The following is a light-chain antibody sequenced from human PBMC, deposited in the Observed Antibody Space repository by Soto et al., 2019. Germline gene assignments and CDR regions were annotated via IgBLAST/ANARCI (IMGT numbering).Light chain of an antibody. CDR1: QSIDSY. CDR2: DAF. Sequence: DIQMTQSPSSLSASVGDRVTITCRASQSIDSYLNWYQQKPGQTPKLLIFDAFSLHSGVPSRFSGSGSGAHFTLTISSLQPEDFATYYCQESYSTPRINFGQGTRLE. V-gene: IGKV1-39*01. CDR3: QESYSTPRIN. J-gene: IGKJ5*01.